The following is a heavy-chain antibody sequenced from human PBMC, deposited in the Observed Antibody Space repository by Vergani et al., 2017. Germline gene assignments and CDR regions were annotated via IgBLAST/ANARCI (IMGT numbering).Heavy chain of an antibody. D-gene: IGHD6-13*01. Sequence: QVQLVESGGGVVQPGRSLRLSCAASGFTFSSHGMYWVRQAPGKGLEWVAVIWYDGSYKYYGDSVKGRFTISRDNSKNTLYLQMQSLRAEDTAVYYCARDHGIPAVMGIDNWGQGTLVTVSS. J-gene: IGHJ4*02. V-gene: IGHV3-33*01. CDR1: GFTFSSHG. CDR3: ARDHGIPAVMGIDN. CDR2: IWYDGSYK.